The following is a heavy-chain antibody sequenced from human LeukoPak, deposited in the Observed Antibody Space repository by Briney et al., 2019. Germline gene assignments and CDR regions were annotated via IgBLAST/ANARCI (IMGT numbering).Heavy chain of an antibody. D-gene: IGHD2-15*01. Sequence: SETLSLTCAVYGGSFSGYYWSWIRKPPGKGLEWIGEITDGGSTNYNPSLKSRVTISVDTSKNQFSLKLSSVSAADTAVYYCARDGYCSSGSCYSHYYYGMDVWGQGTTVTVSS. CDR2: ITDGGST. CDR1: GGSFSGYY. J-gene: IGHJ6*02. CDR3: ARDGYCSSGSCYSHYYYGMDV. V-gene: IGHV4-34*01.